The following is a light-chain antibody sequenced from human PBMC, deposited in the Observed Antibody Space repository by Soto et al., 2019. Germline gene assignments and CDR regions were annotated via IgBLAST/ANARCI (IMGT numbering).Light chain of an antibody. J-gene: IGKJ2*01. CDR1: QSVSNNY. CDR3: QQYGTSPYT. CDR2: GAS. Sequence: EIVLTQSPGTLSLSPGERATLSCRASQSVSNNYLAWYQQKPGQAPRLLIYGASSRATGIPDRFSGSGSGTDFTLTISRLEPEDFAVYSCQQYGTSPYTFGQGTKLEIK. V-gene: IGKV3-20*01.